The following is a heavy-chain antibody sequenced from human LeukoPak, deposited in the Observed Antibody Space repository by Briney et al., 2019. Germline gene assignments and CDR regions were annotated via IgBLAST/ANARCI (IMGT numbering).Heavy chain of an antibody. V-gene: IGHV3-9*03. CDR1: GFTFDDYA. CDR3: ARRSGDRAFDI. D-gene: IGHD3-10*01. J-gene: IGHJ3*02. CDR2: ISVNSGDI. Sequence: GGFLRLSCAASGFTFDDYAMHWVRQAPGKGLEWVSGISVNSGDIIYADSVKGRFTISRDNANNSLFLQMNSLRAEDMALYYCARRSGDRAFDIWGQGTLVTVSS.